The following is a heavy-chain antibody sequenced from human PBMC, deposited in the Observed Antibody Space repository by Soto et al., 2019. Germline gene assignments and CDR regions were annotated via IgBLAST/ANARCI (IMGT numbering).Heavy chain of an antibody. J-gene: IGHJ5*02. CDR1: GFSLSTLGVG. CDR3: AHSNYWFDP. Sequence: QITLKESGPMLVKPTQTLTLTCTFSGFSLSTLGVGVGWIRQPPGKALEWLALIYWDDEKRYSPSVKSRLTITKDTPKNQVVLTMTKMDPVDTATYYCAHSNYWFDPWGQGTLVTVSS. CDR2: IYWDDEK. V-gene: IGHV2-5*02.